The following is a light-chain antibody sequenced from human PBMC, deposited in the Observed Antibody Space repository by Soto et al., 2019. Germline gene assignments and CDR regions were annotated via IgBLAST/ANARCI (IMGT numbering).Light chain of an antibody. V-gene: IGLV2-11*01. CDR3: CSYAGSYTFV. Sequence: ALTQPRSVSGSPGQSVTISCTGTSSDVGVYNYVSWYQQYPGKAPKIMIYDVSKRPSGVPDRFSGSKSDNTASLTISRLQAEDEADYYCCSYAGSYTFVFGIGTKVTVL. J-gene: IGLJ1*01. CDR2: DVS. CDR1: SSDVGVYNY.